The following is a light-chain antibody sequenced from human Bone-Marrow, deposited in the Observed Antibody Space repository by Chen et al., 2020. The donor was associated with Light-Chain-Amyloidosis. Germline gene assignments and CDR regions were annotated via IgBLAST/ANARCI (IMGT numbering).Light chain of an antibody. V-gene: IGKV3-11*01. CDR3: QQRSNSPPHT. J-gene: IGKJ2*01. CDR2: DAS. CDR1: QSITTY. Sequence: PGERATLSCRASQSITTYLAWYQQKPGQAPRLLIHDASIRATGTPARFSGSGSGTDFILTISSLEPEDFALYFCQQRSNSPPHTFGHGTRLEIK.